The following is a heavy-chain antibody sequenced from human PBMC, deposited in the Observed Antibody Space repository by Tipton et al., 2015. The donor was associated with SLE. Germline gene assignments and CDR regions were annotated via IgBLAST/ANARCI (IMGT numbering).Heavy chain of an antibody. Sequence: TLSLTCAVSGFSISSGYYWGWIRQSPGKGLEWIGSIYHSGTANYNPSLKSRVTISLDTSKNQFSLRLTSVTAADTAVYYCTRDNWVFTTTGTMVWGQGTLVTVSS. V-gene: IGHV4-38-2*02. CDR2: IYHSGTA. J-gene: IGHJ4*02. CDR1: GFSISSGYY. D-gene: IGHD1-1*01. CDR3: TRDNWVFTTTGTMV.